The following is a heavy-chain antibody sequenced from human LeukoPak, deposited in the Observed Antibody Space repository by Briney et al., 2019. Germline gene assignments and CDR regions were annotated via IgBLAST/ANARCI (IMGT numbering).Heavy chain of an antibody. V-gene: IGHV1-69*05. D-gene: IGHD6-13*01. CDR1: GYTFNSYA. CDR3: ARGYSRSWYVY. CDR2: IIPIFGTA. J-gene: IGHJ4*02. Sequence: GASVKVSCKASGYTFNSYAITWVRQAPGQGLEWMGGIIPIFGTANYAQKFQGRVTITTDESTSTAYMELSSLRSEDTAVYYCARGYSRSWYVYWGQGTLVTVSS.